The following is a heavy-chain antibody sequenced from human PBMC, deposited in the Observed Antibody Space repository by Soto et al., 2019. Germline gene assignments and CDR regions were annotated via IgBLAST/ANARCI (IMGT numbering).Heavy chain of an antibody. CDR3: ARDGTLYDSSAYYYLY. J-gene: IGHJ4*02. V-gene: IGHV1-69*01. D-gene: IGHD3-22*01. CDR1: VGTFSRYT. Sequence: QVQLVQSGAEVKKPGSSVKVSCKASVGTFSRYTITWVRQAPGQGLEWMGGITPMFGTPNYAQKFQGRVTITADASTSTAYMELSSLTSEDTALYYCARDGTLYDSSAYYYLYWGQGTLVTVSS. CDR2: ITPMFGTP.